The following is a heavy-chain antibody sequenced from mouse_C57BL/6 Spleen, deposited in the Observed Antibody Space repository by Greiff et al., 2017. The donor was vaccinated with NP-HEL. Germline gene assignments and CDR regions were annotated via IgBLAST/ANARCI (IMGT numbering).Heavy chain of an antibody. CDR3: ARADYYGSTAWFAY. D-gene: IGHD1-1*01. V-gene: IGHV1-52*01. J-gene: IGHJ3*01. CDR1: GYTFTSYW. Sequence: QVQLKQPGADLVRPGASVKLSCKASGYTFTSYWMHWVKQRPIPSLEWIGTIDPCGGETHFNEKFKDKATLTVDKPSSTSYMQLSSLTSEDSAFYYCARADYYGSTAWFAYWGQGTLVTVSA. CDR2: IDPCGGET.